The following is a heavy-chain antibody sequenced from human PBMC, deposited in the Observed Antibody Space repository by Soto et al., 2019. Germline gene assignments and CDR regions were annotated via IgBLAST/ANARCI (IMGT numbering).Heavy chain of an antibody. CDR2: INPNSGGT. CDR3: ARDPEMTHVYGMEV. CDR1: GYTFTGYY. J-gene: IGHJ6*01. V-gene: IGHV1-2*02. D-gene: IGHD2-21*02. Sequence: SVEVSCKASGYTFTGYYMHWVRQAPGQGLECMGWINPNSGGTNYAQKFQGRVTMTRDTSISTAYMELSRLRSDDTAVYYCARDPEMTHVYGMEVWGQGTPVSVSS.